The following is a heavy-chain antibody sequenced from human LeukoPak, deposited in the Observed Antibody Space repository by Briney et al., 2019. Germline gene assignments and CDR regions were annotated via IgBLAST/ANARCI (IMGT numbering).Heavy chain of an antibody. J-gene: IGHJ4*02. CDR3: ARVGYGSGWYSLDFDY. D-gene: IGHD6-19*01. Sequence: GASVKVSYKASGYTFTSYGISWVRQAPGQGLEWMGWISAYNGNTNYAQKLQGRATMTTDTSTSTAYMELRGPRSDDTAVYYCARVGYGSGWYSLDFDYWGQGTLVTVSS. V-gene: IGHV1-18*01. CDR2: ISAYNGNT. CDR1: GYTFTSYG.